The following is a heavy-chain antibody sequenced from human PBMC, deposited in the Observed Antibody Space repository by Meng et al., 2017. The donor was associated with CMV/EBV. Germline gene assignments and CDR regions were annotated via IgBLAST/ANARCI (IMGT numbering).Heavy chain of an antibody. CDR1: GFTFSSYS. J-gene: IGHJ6*02. CDR2: ISSSGSTI. V-gene: IGHV3-48*04. Sequence: ETLSLTCAASGFTFSSYSMNWVRQAPGKGLEWVSYISSSGSTIYYADSVKGRFTISRDNAKNSLYLQMNSLRAEDTAVYYCAREDCSSTSCYTGYYGMDVWGQGTTVTVSS. CDR3: AREDCSSTSCYTGYYGMDV. D-gene: IGHD2-2*02.